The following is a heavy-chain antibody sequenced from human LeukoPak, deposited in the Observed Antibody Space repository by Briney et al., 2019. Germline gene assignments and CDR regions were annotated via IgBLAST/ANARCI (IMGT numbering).Heavy chain of an antibody. V-gene: IGHV3-48*03. CDR3: ARGDPHADL. J-gene: IGHJ5*02. CDR2: ITISGHTK. CDR1: GFDLSTYE. Sequence: GGSLRLSCAASGFDLSTYEMNWVRQAPGKGLEWIADITISGHTKNYADSVKGRFTISRDNARTSLYLQMNSLRVEDRGVYYCARGDPHADLWGQGTLVTVSS.